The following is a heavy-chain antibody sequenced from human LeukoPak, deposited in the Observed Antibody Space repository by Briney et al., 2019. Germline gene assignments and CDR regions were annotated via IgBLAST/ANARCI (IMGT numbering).Heavy chain of an antibody. CDR3: ARVSASYGSGSYYIGPGDY. V-gene: IGHV1-18*01. J-gene: IGHJ4*02. Sequence: ASVKVSCKASGYTFTSYGISWVRQAPGQGLEWMGWISAYNGNTNYAQKLQGRVTMTTDTSTSAGYMELRSLRSDDTAVYYCARVSASYGSGSYYIGPGDYWGQGTLVTVSS. CDR1: GYTFTSYG. D-gene: IGHD3-10*01. CDR2: ISAYNGNT.